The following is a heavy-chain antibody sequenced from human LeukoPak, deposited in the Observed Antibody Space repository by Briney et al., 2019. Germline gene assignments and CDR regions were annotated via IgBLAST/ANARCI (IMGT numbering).Heavy chain of an antibody. CDR3: AKSLRGRETSSFDY. D-gene: IGHD3-10*01. CDR2: ISVSGGST. V-gene: IGHV3-23*01. Sequence: PGGSLRLSCAVSGFTFSGYAMSWVRQAPGKGLEWVSVISVSGGSTYHADSVKGRFTISRDNSKNTLYLQMNSLRAEDTAVYYCAKSLRGRETSSFDYWGQGTLVTVSS. CDR1: GFTFSGYA. J-gene: IGHJ4*02.